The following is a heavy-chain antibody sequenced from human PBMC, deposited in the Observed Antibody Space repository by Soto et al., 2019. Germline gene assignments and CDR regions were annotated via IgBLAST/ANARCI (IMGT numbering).Heavy chain of an antibody. J-gene: IGHJ4*02. D-gene: IGHD6-13*01. CDR1: GSSISTSNW. CDR2: VYRTGST. V-gene: IGHV4-4*02. CDR3: ARARATIAAAAIFDC. Sequence: QVQLQESGPGLVKPSGTLSLTCAVSGSSISTSNWWSWVRQPPGKGLEWIGEVYRTGSTNYNPSLEIRLTISVDKSKNQFSLKLTSVTAADTAVYYCARARATIAAAAIFDCWGQGTLVTVSS.